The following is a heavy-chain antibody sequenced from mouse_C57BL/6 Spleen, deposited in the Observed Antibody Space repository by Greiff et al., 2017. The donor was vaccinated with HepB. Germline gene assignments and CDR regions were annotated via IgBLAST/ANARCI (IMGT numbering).Heavy chain of an antibody. Sequence: EVQLQESGGGLVQPGGSMKLSCVASGFTFSNYWMNWVRQSPEKGLEWVAQIRLKSDNYATHYAESVKGRFTISRDDSKSSVYLQMNNLRAEDTGIYYCTGGGWDNYAMDYWGQGTSVTVSS. J-gene: IGHJ4*01. CDR2: IRLKSDNYAT. D-gene: IGHD4-1*01. CDR1: GFTFSNYW. V-gene: IGHV6-3*01. CDR3: TGGGWDNYAMDY.